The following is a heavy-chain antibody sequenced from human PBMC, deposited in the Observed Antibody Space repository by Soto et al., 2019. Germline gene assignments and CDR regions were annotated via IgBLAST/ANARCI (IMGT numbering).Heavy chain of an antibody. J-gene: IGHJ4*02. CDR1: GGSISSYY. D-gene: IGHD4-4*01. Sequence: SETLSLSCTVSGGSISSYYWIWIRQPPGMGLEWIGYIYYSGSTNYNPSLKSRVTMSVDTSKNQFSLRLSSVTAADTAVYYCARRGQSRDFDYWGRGTLVTVSS. CDR2: IYYSGST. V-gene: IGHV4-59*08. CDR3: ARRGQSRDFDY.